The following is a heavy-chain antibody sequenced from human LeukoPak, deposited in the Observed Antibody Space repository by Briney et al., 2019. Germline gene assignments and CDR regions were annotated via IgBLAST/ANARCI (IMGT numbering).Heavy chain of an antibody. Sequence: SETLSHTCAVYDGSFSGYYWSWIRQPPGKGLEWIGEINHSGSTNYNPSLKSRVTISVDTSKNQFSLKLNSVTAADTAMYYCARYSGYYLSYFDYWGQGTLVTVSS. V-gene: IGHV4-34*01. D-gene: IGHD3-22*01. J-gene: IGHJ4*02. CDR2: INHSGST. CDR3: ARYSGYYLSYFDY. CDR1: DGSFSGYY.